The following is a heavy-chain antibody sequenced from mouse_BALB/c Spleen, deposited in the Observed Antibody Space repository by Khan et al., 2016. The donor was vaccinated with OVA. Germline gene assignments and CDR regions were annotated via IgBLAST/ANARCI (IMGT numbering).Heavy chain of an antibody. CDR3: ARGGKFAY. CDR1: GYTFTDYA. V-gene: IGHV1S137*01. J-gene: IGHJ3*01. D-gene: IGHD1-1*02. Sequence: QVQLQQPGAELVRPGVSVKISCKGSGYTFTDYAMHWVKQSHAKSLEWIGVICPYSGDAYYSQKFKGRATLTVDRSSSTAYMELARLTSEYSAIYDCARGGKFAYWGQGTLVTVSA. CDR2: ICPYSGDA.